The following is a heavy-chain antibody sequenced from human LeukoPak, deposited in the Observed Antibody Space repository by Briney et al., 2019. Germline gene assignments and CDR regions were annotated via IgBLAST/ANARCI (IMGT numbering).Heavy chain of an antibody. CDR3: AKDYGDYSEGVDY. CDR2: ISYDGSNK. CDR1: GFTFSSYG. J-gene: IGHJ4*02. Sequence: GGSLRLSCAASGFTFSSYGMHWVRQAPGKGLEWVAVISYDGSNKYHADPVKGRFTISRDNSKNTLYLQMNSLRAEDTAVYYCAKDYGDYSEGVDYWGQGTLVTVSS. V-gene: IGHV3-30*18. D-gene: IGHD4-17*01.